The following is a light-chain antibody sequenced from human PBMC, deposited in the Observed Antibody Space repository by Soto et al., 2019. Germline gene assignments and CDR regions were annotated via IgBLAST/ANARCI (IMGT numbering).Light chain of an antibody. CDR2: AAS. V-gene: IGKV1-12*01. Sequence: DIQMTQSPSSVSSSVGDRVTITCRALQGISSWVAWYQQKPGKAPKLLIYAASSLQSGVPSRCSGSGSGTDFTLTLSSRQPDDVATYYCQPANRFPLTFGGGTNVEIK. J-gene: IGKJ4*01. CDR1: QGISSW. CDR3: QPANRFPLT.